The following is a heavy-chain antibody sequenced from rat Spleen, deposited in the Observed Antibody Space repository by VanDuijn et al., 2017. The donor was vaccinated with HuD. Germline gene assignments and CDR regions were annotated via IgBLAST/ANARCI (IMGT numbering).Heavy chain of an antibody. J-gene: IGHJ4*01. CDR2: ISSGGTT. CDR3: ARSSAYVMDA. Sequence: QVQLKESGPGLVQPSQTLSLTCTVSGFSLTSYTINWVRQPPGKGLEWIAAISSGGTTYYNSPLKSRLSISRDTSKSQLFLKMNSLRTEDTAMYFCARSSAYVMDAWGQGASVTVSS. V-gene: IGHV2-6*01. CDR1: GFSLTSYT.